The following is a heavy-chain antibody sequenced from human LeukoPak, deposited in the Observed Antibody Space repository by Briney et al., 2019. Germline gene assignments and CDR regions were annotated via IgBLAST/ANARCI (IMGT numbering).Heavy chain of an antibody. D-gene: IGHD4-17*01. CDR3: ARVTVTTSGSKSFFGY. CDR2: INPNSGGT. V-gene: IGHV1-2*02. J-gene: IGHJ4*02. Sequence: SVKVSCKASGYTFTGYYMHWVRQAPGQGLEWMGWINPNSGGTNYAQKFQGRVTMTRDTSISTAYMELSRLRSDDTAVYYCARVTVTTSGSKSFFGYWGQGTPGHRLL. CDR1: GYTFTGYY.